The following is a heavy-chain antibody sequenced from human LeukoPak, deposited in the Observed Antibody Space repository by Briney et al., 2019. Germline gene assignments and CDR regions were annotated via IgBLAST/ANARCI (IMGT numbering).Heavy chain of an antibody. CDR1: GFTFSSYA. Sequence: GGSLRLSCAASGFTFSSYAMSWVRQAPGKGLEWVSAISGSGGSTYYADSVKGRFTISRDNSKNTLYLQMNSLRAEDTAVYYCAKDRQGPIYGFYGDYWGQGTLVTVSS. D-gene: IGHD2/OR15-2a*01. CDR2: ISGSGGST. V-gene: IGHV3-23*01. CDR3: AKDRQGPIYGFYGDY. J-gene: IGHJ4*02.